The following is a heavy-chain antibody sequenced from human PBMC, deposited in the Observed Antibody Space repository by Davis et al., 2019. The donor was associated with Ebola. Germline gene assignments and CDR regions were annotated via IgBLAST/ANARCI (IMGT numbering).Heavy chain of an antibody. Sequence: SVKVSCKASGGTFSSYAISWVRQAPGQGLEWMGGIIPIFGTANYAQKFQGRVTITADESTSTAYMELRNLRSDDTAVYYCARGYSAWGDVWGQGTTVTVSS. V-gene: IGHV1-69*13. J-gene: IGHJ6*02. CDR3: ARGYSAWGDV. CDR2: IIPIFGTA. CDR1: GGTFSSYA. D-gene: IGHD5-12*01.